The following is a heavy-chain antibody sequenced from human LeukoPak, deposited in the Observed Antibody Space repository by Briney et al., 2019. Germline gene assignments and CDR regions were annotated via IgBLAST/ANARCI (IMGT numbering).Heavy chain of an antibody. D-gene: IGHD3-10*01. J-gene: IGHJ4*02. V-gene: IGHV3-30-3*01. CDR1: GYTFTSYY. Sequence: SCKASGYTFTSYYMHWVRQAPGKGLEWMTVISKDGSKRVSTDSVRGRFTISRDNAKNTLYLQMNSLSVEDTAVYYCARDRSRLLFWIGVVDNWGQGTLVTVSS. CDR3: ARDRSRLLFWIGVVDN. CDR2: ISKDGSKR.